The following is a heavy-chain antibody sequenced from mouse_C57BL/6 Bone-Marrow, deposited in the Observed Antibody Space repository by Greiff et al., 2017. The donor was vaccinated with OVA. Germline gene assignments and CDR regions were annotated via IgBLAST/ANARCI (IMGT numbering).Heavy chain of an antibody. CDR1: GFSLTSYG. CDR2: IWSGGIT. V-gene: IGHV2-2*01. Sequence: VMLVESGPGLVQPSQSLSITCTVSGFSLTSYGVHWVRQSPGKGLAWLGVIWSGGITDYNAAFISRLSISKDNSKSQVFFKMNSLQADDTAIYYCARKGGSWYFDVWGTGTTVTVSS. J-gene: IGHJ1*03. CDR3: ARKGGSWYFDV.